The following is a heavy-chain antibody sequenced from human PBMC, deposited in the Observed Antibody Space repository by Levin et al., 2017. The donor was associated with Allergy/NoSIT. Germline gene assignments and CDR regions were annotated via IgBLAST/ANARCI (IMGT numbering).Heavy chain of an antibody. CDR2: IKRNGGDE. J-gene: IGHJ4*02. D-gene: IGHD4-23*01. CDR3: VHGGQTFDY. Sequence: GGSLRLSCAASGFTFSTYWMNWVRQAPGKGLEWVASIKRNGGDEYYVDSVKGRFTISRDNAKNSLFLQMNSLTAEDTAVYFCVHGGQTFDYWGRGTLVTVSS. CDR1: GFTFSTYW. V-gene: IGHV3-7*01.